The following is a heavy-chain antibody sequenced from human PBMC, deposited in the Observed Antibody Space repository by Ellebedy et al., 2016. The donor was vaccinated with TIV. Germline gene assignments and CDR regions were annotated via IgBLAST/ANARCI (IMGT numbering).Heavy chain of an antibody. CDR3: AKDMGAAVYYNSGSYYTD. V-gene: IGHV3-9*01. CDR1: GFTFDDHA. J-gene: IGHJ4*02. D-gene: IGHD3-10*01. CDR2: ISWNGDYK. Sequence: PGGSLRLSCAASGFTFDDHAMHWVRQAPGKGLEWVSGISWNGDYKTYADSVRGRFTISRDNANNSLYLQMNSLRVEDTALYYCAKDMGAAVYYNSGSYYTDWGQGTLVTVSS.